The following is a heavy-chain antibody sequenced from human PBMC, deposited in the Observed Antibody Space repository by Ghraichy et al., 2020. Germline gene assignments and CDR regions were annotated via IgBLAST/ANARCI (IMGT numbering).Heavy chain of an antibody. CDR3: AHGSGWLFDF. D-gene: IGHD6-19*01. V-gene: IGHV2-5*02. CDR2: IYWDDDN. J-gene: IGHJ4*02. CDR1: GFSLSAPGVG. Sequence: SGPTLVKPTQTLTLTCTFSGFSLSAPGVGVGWIRQPPGKALEWLALIYWDDDNHFSPSLKNRLTLTKVTSENHVVLTMTNMDPVDTATYFCAHGSGWLFDFWGQGTLVTVSS.